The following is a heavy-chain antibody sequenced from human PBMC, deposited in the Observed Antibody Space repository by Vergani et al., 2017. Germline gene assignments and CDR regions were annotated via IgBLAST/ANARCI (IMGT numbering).Heavy chain of an antibody. Sequence: QVQLVESGGGVVQPGWSLRLSCAASGFTFSSYGMHWVRQAPGKGLEWVAVIWYDGSNKYYADSVKGRFTISRDNSKNTLYLQMNSLRAEDTAVYYCARVGAVAGPIDYWGQGTLVTVSS. CDR1: GFTFSSYG. V-gene: IGHV3-33*01. CDR3: ARVGAVAGPIDY. J-gene: IGHJ4*02. CDR2: IWYDGSNK. D-gene: IGHD6-19*01.